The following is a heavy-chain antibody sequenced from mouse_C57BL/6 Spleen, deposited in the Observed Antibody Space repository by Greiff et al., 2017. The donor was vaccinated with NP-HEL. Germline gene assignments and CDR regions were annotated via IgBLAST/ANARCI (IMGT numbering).Heavy chain of an antibody. V-gene: IGHV14-4*01. CDR1: GFNIKDDY. J-gene: IGHJ2*01. Sequence: EVQLQQSGAELVRPGASVKLSCTASGFNIKDDYMHWVKQRPEQGLEWIGWIDPENGDTEYASKFQGKATITADTSSNTAYLQLSSLTSEDTAVYYCTTGGSSGLDYWGQGTTLTVSS. D-gene: IGHD3-2*02. CDR3: TTGGSSGLDY. CDR2: IDPENGDT.